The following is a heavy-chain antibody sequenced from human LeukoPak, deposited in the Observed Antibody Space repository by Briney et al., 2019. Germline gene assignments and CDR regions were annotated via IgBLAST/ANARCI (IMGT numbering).Heavy chain of an antibody. J-gene: IGHJ4*02. CDR2: INPNSGGT. Sequence: ASVKVSCKASGYTFTGYYMHWVRQAPGQGLEWMGWINPNSGGTNYAQKFQGRVTMTRDTSISTAYMELSRLRSDDTAVYYCAMVVAATPLLVGPDYWGQGTLVTVSS. D-gene: IGHD2-15*01. V-gene: IGHV1-2*02. CDR1: GYTFTGYY. CDR3: AMVVAATPLLVGPDY.